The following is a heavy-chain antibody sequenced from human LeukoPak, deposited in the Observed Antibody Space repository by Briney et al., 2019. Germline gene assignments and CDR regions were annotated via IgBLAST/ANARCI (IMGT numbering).Heavy chain of an antibody. CDR1: GGSISSYY. Sequence: SETLSLTCTVSGGSISSYYWSWIRQPPGKGLEWIGYIYYSGSTNYNPSLKSRVTISVDTSKNQFSLKLSSVTAADTAVYYCARAGERLDYVWGSYRFDYWGQGTLVTVSS. V-gene: IGHV4-59*12. CDR2: IYYSGST. D-gene: IGHD3-16*02. CDR3: ARAGERLDYVWGSYRFDY. J-gene: IGHJ4*02.